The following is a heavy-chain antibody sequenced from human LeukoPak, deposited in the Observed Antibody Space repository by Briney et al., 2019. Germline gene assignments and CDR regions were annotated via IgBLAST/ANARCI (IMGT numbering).Heavy chain of an antibody. CDR1: EFSFEYFT. CDR2: ITWDGGVT. D-gene: IGHD3-16*01. CDR3: AKDPPHVSWLFDY. J-gene: IGHJ4*02. Sequence: GGSLRLSCAASEFSFEYFTLYWVRQPPGKGLEWVSLITWDGGVTYYADSVKGLFTISRDTSKNTLYLQINSLRAEDTAVYYCAKDPPHVSWLFDYWGQGTLVTVSS. V-gene: IGHV3-43*01.